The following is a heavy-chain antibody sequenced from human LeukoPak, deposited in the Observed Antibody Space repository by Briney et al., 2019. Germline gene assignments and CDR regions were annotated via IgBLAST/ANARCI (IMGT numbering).Heavy chain of an antibody. V-gene: IGHV3-23*01. D-gene: IGHD3-22*01. J-gene: IGHJ4*02. Sequence: GGSLRLSCAASGLTFSSYAMSWVRQAPGEGLEWVSAISGSGGSTYYADSVKGLFTISRDNSKNTLYLQMNSLRAADTAVYYCAKDRTYDSSGYADYWGQGTLVTVSS. CDR2: ISGSGGST. CDR3: AKDRTYDSSGYADY. CDR1: GLTFSSYA.